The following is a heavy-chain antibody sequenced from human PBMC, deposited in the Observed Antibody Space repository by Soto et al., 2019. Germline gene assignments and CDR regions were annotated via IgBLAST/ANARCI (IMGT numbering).Heavy chain of an antibody. D-gene: IGHD5-12*01. J-gene: IGHJ4*02. CDR1: GGSISGYY. CDR3: ASSRHSGSNYYFDY. Sequence: SETLSLTCTVSGGSISGYYWGWIRQPPGKGLEWIGSIYYSGSTYYNPSLKSRVTISVDTSKNQFSLKLSSVTAADTAVYYCASSRHSGSNYYFDYWGQGTLVTVSS. CDR2: IYYSGST. V-gene: IGHV4-39*01.